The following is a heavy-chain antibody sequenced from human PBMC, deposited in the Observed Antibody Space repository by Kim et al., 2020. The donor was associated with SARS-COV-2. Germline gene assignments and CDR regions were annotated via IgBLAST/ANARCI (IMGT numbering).Heavy chain of an antibody. D-gene: IGHD2-15*01. Sequence: SRVTISVDTSKTQFSLKLSSVTAADTAVYYCARGPQYCSGGSCYSAGFDYWGQGTLVTVSS. V-gene: IGHV4-34*01. J-gene: IGHJ4*02. CDR3: ARGPQYCSGGSCYSAGFDY.